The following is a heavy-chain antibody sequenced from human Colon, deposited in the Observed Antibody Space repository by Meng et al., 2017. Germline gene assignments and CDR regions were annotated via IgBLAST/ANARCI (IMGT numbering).Heavy chain of an antibody. J-gene: IGHJ4*01. V-gene: IGHV1-3*01. CDR2: INAGNGNT. Sequence: ASVKVSCKASGYTFTNYYMHWVRQAPGQGLEWMGWINAGNGNTKYSEKFQSRVTITRDTAASTAYMELSTLRSEDTAVYYCARTGCSSSSCYAYWGQGNQV. CDR3: ARTGCSSSSCYAY. D-gene: IGHD2-2*01. CDR1: GYTFTNYY.